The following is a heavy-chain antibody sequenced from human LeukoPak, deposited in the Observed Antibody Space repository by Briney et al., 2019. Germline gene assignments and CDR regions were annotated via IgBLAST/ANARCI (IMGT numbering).Heavy chain of an antibody. J-gene: IGHJ4*02. CDR2: IYYSGST. V-gene: IGHV4-39*01. D-gene: IGHD1-26*01. Sequence: SETLSLTCTVSGGSISSSSYYWGWIRQPPGKGLEWIGSIYYSGSTYYNPPLKSRVTISVDTSKNQFSLKLSSVTAADTAVYYCARATDSGDYWGQGTLVTVSS. CDR3: ARATDSGDY. CDR1: GGSISSSSYY.